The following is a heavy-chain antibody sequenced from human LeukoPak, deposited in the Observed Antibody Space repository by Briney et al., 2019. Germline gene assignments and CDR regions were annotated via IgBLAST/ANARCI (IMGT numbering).Heavy chain of an antibody. CDR1: GYTFTSYY. J-gene: IGHJ4*02. D-gene: IGHD3-22*01. Sequence: ASVKVSCKASGYTFTSYYMHWVRQAPRQGPEWMGIINPSGGSTSYAQKYQGRVPMTRETSTSTVYVELSSLRSEDTAVYYCARSYYDSSGYPPYWGQGTVVTVSS. CDR2: INPSGGST. CDR3: ARSYYDSSGYPPY. V-gene: IGHV1-46*03.